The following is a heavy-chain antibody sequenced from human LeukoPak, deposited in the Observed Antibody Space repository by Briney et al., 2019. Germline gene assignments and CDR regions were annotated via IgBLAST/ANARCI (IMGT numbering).Heavy chain of an antibody. CDR3: ARGGGPGIGSGSFRFYYYYYMDV. D-gene: IGHD3-10*01. CDR2: IYYSGST. J-gene: IGHJ6*03. V-gene: IGHV4-59*01. Sequence: SETLSLTCTVSGASISSYYWSWIRQPPGKGLEWIGYIYYSGSTNYNPSLKSRVTISVDTSKNQFSLKLSSVTAADTAVYYCARGGGPGIGSGSFRFYYYYYMDVWGKGTTVTISS. CDR1: GASISSYY.